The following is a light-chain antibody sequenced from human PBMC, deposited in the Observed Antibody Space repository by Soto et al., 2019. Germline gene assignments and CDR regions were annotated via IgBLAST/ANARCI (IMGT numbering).Light chain of an antibody. Sequence: EIVMTQSPATLSVSPGERVTLSCRASQSVSSNLAWYQQKPGQAPRLLIYAASTRATGIPGRFSGSGSGTEFTLAITSLQSEDFAVYFCQQYVNWPPTFTFGQGTKLEIK. V-gene: IGKV3-15*01. CDR2: AAS. CDR1: QSVSSN. CDR3: QQYVNWPPTFT. J-gene: IGKJ2*01.